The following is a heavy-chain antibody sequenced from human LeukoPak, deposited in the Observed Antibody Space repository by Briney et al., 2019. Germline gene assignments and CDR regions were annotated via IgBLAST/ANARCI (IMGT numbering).Heavy chain of an antibody. J-gene: IGHJ4*02. CDR2: ISYDGSNK. CDR1: GFTFSSYG. V-gene: IGHV3-30*18. CDR3: AKDIGVRNTEGLLGW. Sequence: GGSLRLSCAASGFTFSSYGMHWVRQAPGKGLEWVAVISYDGSNKYYADSAKGRFTISRDNSKNTLYLQMNSLRAEDTAVYYCAKDIGVRNTEGLLGWWGQGTLVTVSS. D-gene: IGHD3-3*01.